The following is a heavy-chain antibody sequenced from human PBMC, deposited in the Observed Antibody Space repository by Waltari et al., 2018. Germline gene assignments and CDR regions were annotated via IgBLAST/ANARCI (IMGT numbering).Heavy chain of an antibody. J-gene: IGHJ3*01. Sequence: QLHLQASGPGLVKPSETLSLPCSVSGGSITNNRHYWGWIRQTPGKGLEGIATISYTGATYNNPSLKSRVTISGDTSKNQFSLKLTSVTAADTAVYYCATYIGASIGTAAFDVWGRGALVTVSS. CDR1: GGSITNNRHY. V-gene: IGHV4-39*01. CDR3: ATYIGASIGTAAFDV. D-gene: IGHD3-16*01. CDR2: ISYTGAT.